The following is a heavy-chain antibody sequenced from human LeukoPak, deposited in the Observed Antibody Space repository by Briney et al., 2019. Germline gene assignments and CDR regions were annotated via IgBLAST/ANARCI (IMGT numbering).Heavy chain of an antibody. V-gene: IGHV3-30-3*01. J-gene: IGHJ4*02. CDR2: ISYDGSNK. CDR1: GFTFSSYA. CDR3: AKSKTTAYYFDY. Sequence: GGSLSLSCAASGFTFSSYAMHWVRQAPGKGLEGVAVISYDGSNKYYADSVKGRFTISRDNSKNTLYLQMNSLRAEDMALYYCAKSKTTAYYFDYWGQGTLVTVSS. D-gene: IGHD4-11*01.